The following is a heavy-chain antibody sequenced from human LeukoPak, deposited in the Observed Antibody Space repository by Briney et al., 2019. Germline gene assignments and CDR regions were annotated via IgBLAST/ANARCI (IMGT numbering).Heavy chain of an antibody. CDR2: IYYSGST. J-gene: IGHJ3*02. D-gene: IGHD3-3*01. Sequence: SETLSVTCTVSGGSISSYYWSWIRQPPGKGLEWIGYIYYSGSTNYNPSLKSRVTISVDTTKNQFSLKLSSVTAADTAVYYCARASFWSGYYRVDAFDIWGQGTMVTVSS. CDR3: ARASFWSGYYRVDAFDI. CDR1: GGSISSYY. V-gene: IGHV4-59*01.